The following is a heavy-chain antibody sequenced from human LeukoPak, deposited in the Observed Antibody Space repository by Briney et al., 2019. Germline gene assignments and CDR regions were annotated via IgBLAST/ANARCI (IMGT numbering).Heavy chain of an antibody. V-gene: IGHV1-18*01. CDR3: ARGLKYYYDSSGYGNWFDP. J-gene: IGHJ5*02. D-gene: IGHD3-22*01. Sequence: ASVKVSCKASGYTFTSYGVSWVRQDPGQGLEWMGWISAYNGNTNYAQKLQGRVTMTTDTSTSTAYMELRSLRSDGTAVYYCARGLKYYYDSSGYGNWFDPWGQGTLVTVSS. CDR2: ISAYNGNT. CDR1: GYTFTSYG.